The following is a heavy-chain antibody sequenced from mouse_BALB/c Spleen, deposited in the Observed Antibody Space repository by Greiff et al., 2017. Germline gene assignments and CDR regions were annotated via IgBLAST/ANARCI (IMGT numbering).Heavy chain of an antibody. Sequence: EVQLVESGGGLVQPGGSRKLSCAASGFTFSSFGMHWVRQAPEKGLEWVAYISSGSSTIYYADTVKGRFTISRDNPKNTLFLQMTSLRSEDTAMYYCAREDRYGRAFAYWGQGTLVTVSA. CDR3: AREDRYGRAFAY. J-gene: IGHJ3*01. CDR2: ISSGSSTI. V-gene: IGHV5-17*02. D-gene: IGHD2-14*01. CDR1: GFTFSSFG.